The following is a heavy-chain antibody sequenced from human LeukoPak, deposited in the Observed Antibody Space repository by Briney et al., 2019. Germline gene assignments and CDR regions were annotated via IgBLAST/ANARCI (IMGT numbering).Heavy chain of an antibody. CDR2: INPNTGGT. J-gene: IGHJ4*02. V-gene: IGHV1-2*02. Sequence: ASVKVSCKASGYTFTAYYMHWVRQAPGQGLEWLGWINPNTGGTNYAPKFQGRVTMTRDTSISPAYMELSRLRFDDTAVYYCARDDSFQFDYWGQGTLVTVSS. D-gene: IGHD5-18*01. CDR3: ARDDSFQFDY. CDR1: GYTFTAYY.